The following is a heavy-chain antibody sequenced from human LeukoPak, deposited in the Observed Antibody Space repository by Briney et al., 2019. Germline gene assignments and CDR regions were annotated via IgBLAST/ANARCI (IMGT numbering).Heavy chain of an antibody. CDR1: XXTFTSYY. D-gene: IGHD6-6*01. CDR2: INPSGGST. Sequence: ASVKVSCKASXXTFTSYYIHWVRXAPXQXXXXXGIINPSGGSTTYAQKFQGRVTITRDTPTSTVYMVLSSLGSEDTAVYYCARDRYSISSLYDFWGQGTLVTVSS. V-gene: IGHV1-46*01. CDR3: ARDRYSISSLYDF. J-gene: IGHJ4*02.